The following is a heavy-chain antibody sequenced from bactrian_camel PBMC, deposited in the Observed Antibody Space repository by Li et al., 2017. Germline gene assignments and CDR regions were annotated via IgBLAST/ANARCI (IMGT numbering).Heavy chain of an antibody. CDR1: GFTFDDYA. Sequence: VQLVESGGGLVQPGRSLRLSCAASGFTFDDYAMAWIRQAPGKGLEWVSSIYSDGSNTYYADSVKGRFTISQDNAKNTLHLQMNSLKSEDTALYYCRTHGWGWVLASSDYWGQGTQVTVS. V-gene: IGHV3S2*01. D-gene: IGHD5*01. CDR3: RTHGWGWVLASSDY. CDR2: IYSDGSNT. J-gene: IGHJ4*01.